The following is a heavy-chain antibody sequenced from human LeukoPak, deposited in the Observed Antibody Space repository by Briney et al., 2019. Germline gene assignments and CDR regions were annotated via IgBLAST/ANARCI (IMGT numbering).Heavy chain of an antibody. D-gene: IGHD4-23*01. J-gene: IGHJ4*02. V-gene: IGHV1-2*06. CDR2: INPNSGGT. CDR3: ATTGGNSYPLLFDT. Sequence: ASVKVSCKASGYTFTGYYMHWVRQAPGQGLEWMGRINPNSGGTNYAQKFQGRVTMTRDTSTSTVYMELSSLRSEDTAVYYCATTGGNSYPLLFDTWGRGPLATVS. CDR1: GYTFTGYY.